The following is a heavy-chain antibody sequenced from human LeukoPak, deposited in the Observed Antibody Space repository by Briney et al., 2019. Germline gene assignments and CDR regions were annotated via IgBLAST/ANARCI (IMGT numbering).Heavy chain of an antibody. Sequence: ASVKVSCKASGYTFTGYYMHWVRQAPGQGLEWMGWINPNSGGTNYAQKFQGRVTMTRDTSISTAYMELSRLRSDDTAVYYCARTSPYGSGWYGQDDAFDIWGQGTMVTVSS. V-gene: IGHV1-2*02. CDR1: GYTFTGYY. CDR2: INPNSGGT. D-gene: IGHD6-19*01. J-gene: IGHJ3*02. CDR3: ARTSPYGSGWYGQDDAFDI.